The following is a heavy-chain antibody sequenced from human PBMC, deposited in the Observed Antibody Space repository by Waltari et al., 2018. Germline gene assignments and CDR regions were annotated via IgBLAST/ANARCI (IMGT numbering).Heavy chain of an antibody. CDR3: AAAAGD. CDR1: GFTCSSYA. CDR2: ISSNGGST. V-gene: IGHV3-64*01. Sequence: EVQLVESGGGLVQPGGSLRLSCAASGFTCSSYAMHWVRQAPGKGLEYVSAISSNGGSTYYANAVKGRFTISRDNSKHTLYLQMGSLRAEDMAVYYCAAAAGDWGQGTLVTVSS. D-gene: IGHD6-13*01. J-gene: IGHJ4*02.